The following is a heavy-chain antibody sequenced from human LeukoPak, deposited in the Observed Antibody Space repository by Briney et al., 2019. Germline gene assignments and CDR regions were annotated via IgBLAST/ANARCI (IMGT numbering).Heavy chain of an antibody. J-gene: IGHJ4*02. V-gene: IGHV3-48*01. CDR3: AREYDILTGYPLDY. D-gene: IGHD3-9*01. CDR1: GFTLSSYS. CDR2: ISSSSSTI. Sequence: GGSLRLSCAASGFTLSSYSMNWVRQAPGKGLEWVSYISSSSSTIYYADSVKGRFTISRDNAKNSLYLQMNSLRAEDTAVYYCAREYDILTGYPLDYWGQGTLVTVSS.